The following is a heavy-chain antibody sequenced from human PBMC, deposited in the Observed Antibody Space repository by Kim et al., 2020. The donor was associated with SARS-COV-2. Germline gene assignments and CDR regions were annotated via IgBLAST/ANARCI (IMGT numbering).Heavy chain of an antibody. V-gene: IGHV4-59*08. CDR3: ARLTAGVVFGVVTADAFDI. CDR2: IYYSGST. D-gene: IGHD3-3*01. J-gene: IGHJ3*02. CDR1: GGSISSYY. Sequence: SETLSLTCTVSGGSISSYYWSWIRQPPGKGLEWMGYIYYSGSTNYNPSLKSRVTISVDTSKNQFSLKLSSVTAADTAVYYCARLTAGVVFGVVTADAFDIWGQGTMVTVSS.